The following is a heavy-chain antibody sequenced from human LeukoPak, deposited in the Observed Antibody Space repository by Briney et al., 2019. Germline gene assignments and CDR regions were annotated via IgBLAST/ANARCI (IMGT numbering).Heavy chain of an antibody. D-gene: IGHD3-16*01. CDR2: MNPKSGNT. CDR3: ARVRYRLAETYIDY. CDR1: GYTFSSYD. J-gene: IGHJ4*02. V-gene: IGHV1-8*01. Sequence: ASVKVSCKASGYTFSSYDINWVRQATGQGLEWMGWMNPKSGNTGYGLKFQGRVTMTRNTSIGTAYMELSSLRPEDTALYYCARVRYRLAETYIDYWGQGTLVTVSS.